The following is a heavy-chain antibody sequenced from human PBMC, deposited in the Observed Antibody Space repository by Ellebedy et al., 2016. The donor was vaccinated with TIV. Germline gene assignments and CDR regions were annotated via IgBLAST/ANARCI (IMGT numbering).Heavy chain of an antibody. CDR3: VRDNPGGYYGSGTFDS. Sequence: GESLKISXAASGFIFRGYWMSWVRQAPGKGLEWVANINQDGGENYYVDSVKGRFTISRDNAKNSLFLQMSRLRAEDTAVYFCVRDNPGGYYGSGTFDSWGQGTLVTVSS. CDR2: INQDGGEN. V-gene: IGHV3-7*03. D-gene: IGHD3-10*01. J-gene: IGHJ5*01. CDR1: GFIFRGYW.